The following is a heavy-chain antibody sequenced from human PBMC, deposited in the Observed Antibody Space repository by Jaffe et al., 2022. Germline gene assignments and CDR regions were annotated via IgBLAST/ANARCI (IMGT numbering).Heavy chain of an antibody. Sequence: QVQLQQWGAGLLKPSETLSLTCAVYGGSFSGYYWSWIRQPPGKGLEWIGEINHSGSTNYNPSLKSRVTISVDTSKNQFSLKLSSVTAADTAVYYCARGGGYSSSRLPYYYYYYMDVWGKGTTVTVSS. V-gene: IGHV4-34*01. D-gene: IGHD6-13*01. CDR1: GGSFSGYY. J-gene: IGHJ6*03. CDR3: ARGGGYSSSRLPYYYYYYMDV. CDR2: INHSGST.